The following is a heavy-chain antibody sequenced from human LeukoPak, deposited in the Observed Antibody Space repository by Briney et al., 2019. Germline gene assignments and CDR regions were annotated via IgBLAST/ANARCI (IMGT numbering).Heavy chain of an antibody. CDR1: GFTFSNYG. CDR2: ISSDGSNK. J-gene: IGHJ4*02. Sequence: GGSLRLSCAASGFTFSNYGMRWVRQAPGKGLEWVAVISSDGSNKYYADSVKGRFTISRDNSKNTLFLQMNSLRAEDTAVYYCAKDGLWFGDLTYFDYWGQGTLVTVSS. D-gene: IGHD3-10*01. CDR3: AKDGLWFGDLTYFDY. V-gene: IGHV3-30*18.